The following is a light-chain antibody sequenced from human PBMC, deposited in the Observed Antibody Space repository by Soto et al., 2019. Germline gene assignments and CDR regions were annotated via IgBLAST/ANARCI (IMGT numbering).Light chain of an antibody. CDR3: QQYYSSPLT. CDR2: AAS. Sequence: EVVLTQSPGTLSLSPGERATLSCRASQSVSSSYLGWYQQKPGQAPRLLIFAASSRATGIPDRFSGSGSGTDFTLTINSLQPEDVAIYYCQQYYSSPLTFGQGTRLEI. V-gene: IGKV3-20*01. CDR1: QSVSSSY. J-gene: IGKJ5*01.